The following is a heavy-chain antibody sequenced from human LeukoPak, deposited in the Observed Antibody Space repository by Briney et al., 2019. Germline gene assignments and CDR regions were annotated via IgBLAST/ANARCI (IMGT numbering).Heavy chain of an antibody. V-gene: IGHV1-18*01. CDR2: ISAYNGNT. D-gene: IGHD1-26*01. Sequence: APVKVSCKASGYTFTSYGISWVRQAPGQGLEWMGWISAYNGNTNYAQKLQGRVTMTTDTSTSTAYMELRSLRSDDTAVYYCARDRVVGATGDFGYWGQGTLVTVSS. CDR1: GYTFTSYG. CDR3: ARDRVVGATGDFGY. J-gene: IGHJ4*02.